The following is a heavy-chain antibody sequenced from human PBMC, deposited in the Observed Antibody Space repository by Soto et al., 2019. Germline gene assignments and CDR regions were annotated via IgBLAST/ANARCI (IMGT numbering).Heavy chain of an antibody. CDR1: GDSISSGEYS. CDR2: IFQSGST. CDR3: ARGGYRSKYYFYYGMDV. V-gene: IGHV4-30-2*01. D-gene: IGHD4-4*01. J-gene: IGHJ6*02. Sequence: SETLSLTCAVYGDSISSGEYSWSWIRQPPGKGLEWIGYIFQSGSTYYSPSLKSRVTIAVDRSKNQFSLRLSSVTAADTAVYYCARGGYRSKYYFYYGMDVWGQGTTVTVSS.